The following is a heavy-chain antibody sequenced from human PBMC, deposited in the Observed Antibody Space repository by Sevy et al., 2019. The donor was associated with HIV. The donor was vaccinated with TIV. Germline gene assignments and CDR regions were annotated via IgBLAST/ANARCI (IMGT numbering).Heavy chain of an antibody. J-gene: IGHJ6*02. CDR3: ARGDRYCSSTSCPGGFYYYGMDV. V-gene: IGHV1-2*02. D-gene: IGHD2-2*01. CDR1: GYTFTGYY. Sequence: ASVKVSCKASGYTFTGYYMHWVRQAPGQGLEWMGWINPNSGGTNYAQMFQGRVTMTRDTSISTAYMELSRLRSDDTAVYYCARGDRYCSSTSCPGGFYYYGMDVWGQGTTVTVSS. CDR2: INPNSGGT.